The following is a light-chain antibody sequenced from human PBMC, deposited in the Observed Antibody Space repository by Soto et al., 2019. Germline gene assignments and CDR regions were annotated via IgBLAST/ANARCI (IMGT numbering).Light chain of an antibody. Sequence: EIVLTQSPATLSFSPGERATLSCRASQSVGTSLAWYQQKPGQTPRLLIYEAAIRATGIPARFSASGSGTDFILTISSLAPEDFAVYFCQQRFSWPLTFGRGTKVDIK. CDR3: QQRFSWPLT. V-gene: IGKV3-11*01. CDR1: QSVGTS. CDR2: EAA. J-gene: IGKJ4*01.